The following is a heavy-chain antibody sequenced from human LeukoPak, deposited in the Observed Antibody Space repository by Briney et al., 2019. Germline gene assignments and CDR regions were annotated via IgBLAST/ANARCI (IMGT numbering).Heavy chain of an antibody. V-gene: IGHV3-21*01. CDR3: ARGGAEYSGDTIGGN. J-gene: IGHJ4*02. CDR2: ISSSSSYM. Sequence: GGSLRLSCAASGFTFSSYSMNWVRQAPGKGLEWVSSISSSSSYMYYADSVKGRFTISRDNAKNSLYLQMNSLRAEDTAVYYCARGGAEYSGDTIGGNWGQGTLVTVSS. D-gene: IGHD6-6*01. CDR1: GFTFSSYS.